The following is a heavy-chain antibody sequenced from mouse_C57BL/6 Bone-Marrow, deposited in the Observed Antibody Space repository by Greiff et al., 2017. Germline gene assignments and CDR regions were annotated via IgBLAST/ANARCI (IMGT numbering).Heavy chain of an antibody. D-gene: IGHD1-1*01. J-gene: IGHJ1*03. V-gene: IGHV1-84*01. CDR1: GYTFTDYY. Sequence: VQLQQSGPELVKPGASVKISCKASGYTFTDYYINWVKQRPGQGLEWIGWIYPGSGNTKYNEKFKGKATLTVDTSSSTAYMQLSSLTSEDSAVYFCARSRYYGSSSYWYCDVWGTGTTVTVSS. CDR2: IYPGSGNT. CDR3: ARSRYYGSSSYWYCDV.